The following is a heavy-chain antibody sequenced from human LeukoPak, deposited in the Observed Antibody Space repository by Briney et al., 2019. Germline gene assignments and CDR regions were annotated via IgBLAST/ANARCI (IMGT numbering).Heavy chain of an antibody. D-gene: IGHD4-17*01. CDR3: ARTRGSYGDYTFDS. J-gene: IGHJ4*02. V-gene: IGHV4-4*07. CDR1: GGSISSYY. Sequence: SETLSLTCTVSGGSISSYYWSWIRQPAGKGLEWIGRIYTSGSTNYNTSLKSRVAMSVDTAKNQFSLKLNSVAAADTAVYYCARTRGSYGDYTFDSWGQGTLVTVPS. CDR2: IYTSGST.